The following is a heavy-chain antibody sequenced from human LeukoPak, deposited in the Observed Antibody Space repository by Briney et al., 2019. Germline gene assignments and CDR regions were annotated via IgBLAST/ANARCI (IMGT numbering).Heavy chain of an antibody. D-gene: IGHD5-18*01. CDR2: IYSGGST. J-gene: IGHJ4*02. CDR3: AREGYSYGYNY. V-gene: IGHV3-53*01. CDR1: GFTVSSNY. Sequence: GGSLRLSCAASGFTVSSNYMSWVRQAPGKGLEWVSVIYSGGSTYYADSVKGRFTISRDNSKNTRYLQMSSLRAEDTAVYYYAREGYSYGYNYWGQGTLVTVSS.